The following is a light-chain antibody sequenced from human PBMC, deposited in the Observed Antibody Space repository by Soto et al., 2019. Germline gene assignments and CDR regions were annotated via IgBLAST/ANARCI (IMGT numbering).Light chain of an antibody. CDR2: RNN. CDR3: AAWDDTLDAQV. Sequence: QSVLTQSPSASGTPGQRVTISCSGSSSNIGRNFAYWYQQVPGTAPRLLIQRNNERPSGVPDRFSGSKSGTSVSLAISGLRSDDEATYYCAAWDDTLDAQVFGGGTQLTVL. V-gene: IGLV1-47*01. CDR1: SSNIGRNF. J-gene: IGLJ7*01.